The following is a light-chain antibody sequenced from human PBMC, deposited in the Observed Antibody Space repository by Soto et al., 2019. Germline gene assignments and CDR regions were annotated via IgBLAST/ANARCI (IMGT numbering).Light chain of an antibody. CDR3: SSYTSSSTWV. J-gene: IGLJ3*02. Sequence: QSALTQPASVSGSPGQSITISCTGTSSDVGTYNHVSWYQQHSGKAPKLMIYEVSNRPSGVSNRFSGSKSGNTASLTISGLQAEDEADYYCSSYTSSSTWVFGGGTKLTAL. CDR1: SSDVGTYNH. V-gene: IGLV2-14*01. CDR2: EVS.